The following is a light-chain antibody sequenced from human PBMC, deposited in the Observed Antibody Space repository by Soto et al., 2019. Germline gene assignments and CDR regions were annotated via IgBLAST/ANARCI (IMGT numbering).Light chain of an antibody. CDR2: EVS. CDR3: SSYTSSSTVV. CDR1: SSDVGSYDY. Sequence: QSALTQPASVSGSPGQSITISCTGTSSDVGSYDYVSWYQQHPCKAPKLMIYEVSNRPSGISNRFSGSKSGNMASLIISGLQAEDEADYYCSSYTSSSTVVFGGGTKLTVL. J-gene: IGLJ2*01. V-gene: IGLV2-14*01.